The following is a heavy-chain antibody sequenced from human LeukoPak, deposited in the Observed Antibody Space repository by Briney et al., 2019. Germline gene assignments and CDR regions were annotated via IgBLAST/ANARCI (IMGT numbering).Heavy chain of an antibody. CDR2: IGSSSGTI. V-gene: IGHV3-48*04. CDR1: GFTFSSYS. Sequence: GGSLRLSCAASGFTFSSYSMNWVRQAPGKGLEWVSYIGSSSGTIYYADSVKGRFTISRDNAKNSLYLQMNSLRAEDTAVYYCARDQYYYDSSGYYRGGFDYWGQGTLVTVSS. J-gene: IGHJ4*02. D-gene: IGHD3-22*01. CDR3: ARDQYYYDSSGYYRGGFDY.